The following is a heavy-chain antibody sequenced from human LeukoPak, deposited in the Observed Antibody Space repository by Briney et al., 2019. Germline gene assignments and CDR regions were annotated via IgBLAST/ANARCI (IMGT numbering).Heavy chain of an antibody. CDR2: INHSGST. CDR3: ARVTYCSGGSCYSFPDY. CDR1: GGSFSGYY. J-gene: IGHJ4*02. D-gene: IGHD2-15*01. Sequence: SETLSLTCTVYGGSFSGYYWSWIRQPPGKGLEWVGEINHSGSTNYNPSLKSRVTISVDTSKNQFSLKLSSVTAADTAVYYCARVTYCSGGSCYSFPDYWGQGTLVTVSS. V-gene: IGHV4-34*01.